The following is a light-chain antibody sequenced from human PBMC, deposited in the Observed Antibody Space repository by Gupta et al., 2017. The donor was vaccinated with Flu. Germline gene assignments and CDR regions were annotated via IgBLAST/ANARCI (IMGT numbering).Light chain of an antibody. J-gene: IGKJ3*01. V-gene: IGKV1-6*01. CDR1: QVIRND. CDR2: AAS. Sequence: PSSLSASVGDRVTISCRASQVIRNDLGWYQQKPGKAPKLLIYAASSLESGVPSRFSGSGSGTDFTLTISSLQPEDFATYYCQQDDNFPSTFGHGTKVDIK. CDR3: QQDDNFPST.